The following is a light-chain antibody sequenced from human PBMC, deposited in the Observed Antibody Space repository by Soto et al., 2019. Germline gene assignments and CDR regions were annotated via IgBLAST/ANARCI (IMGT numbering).Light chain of an antibody. V-gene: IGKV3-20*01. CDR1: VSITSTY. Sequence: EIVLTQSPCTLSSSPGERATLSCRTSVSITSTYLAWYQKKPSQPPRLLIYGSSSNATGTPDIFSGSGSGTDFTFTISSLEPEDFAFYSYQLFRRSPRYTFGQGTKLEIK. CDR2: GSS. J-gene: IGKJ2*01. CDR3: QLFRRSPRYT.